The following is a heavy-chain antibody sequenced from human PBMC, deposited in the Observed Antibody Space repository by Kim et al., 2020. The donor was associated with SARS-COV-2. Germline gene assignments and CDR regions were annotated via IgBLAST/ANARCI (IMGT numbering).Heavy chain of an antibody. Sequence: GGSLRLSCAASGFTFSTYGMHWVRQAPGKGLEWVAVVSSDGRTTYYVDSVKGRFTISRDNAKNTVCLQMNSLRAEDTAVYYCAKVGGPGGSGSYYYDYWG. CDR1: GFTFSTYG. V-gene: IGHV3-33*05. CDR3: AKVGGPGGSGSYYYDY. J-gene: IGHJ4*01. CDR2: VSSDGRTT. D-gene: IGHD3-10*01.